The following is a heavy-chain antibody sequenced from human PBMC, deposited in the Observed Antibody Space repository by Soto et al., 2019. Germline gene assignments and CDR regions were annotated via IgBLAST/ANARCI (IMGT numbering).Heavy chain of an antibody. CDR1: GFTFDDYA. J-gene: IGHJ4*02. Sequence: EVQLVESGGGLVQPGRSLRLSCAASGFTFDDYAMHWVRQAPGKGLEWVSGISWNSGSIGYAASVKGRFTISRDNAKNSLYLQMNSLRAEDTALYYCAKALYDYIWGSYRYYFDYWGQGTLVTVSS. CDR3: AKALYDYIWGSYRYYFDY. CDR2: ISWNSGSI. V-gene: IGHV3-9*01. D-gene: IGHD3-16*02.